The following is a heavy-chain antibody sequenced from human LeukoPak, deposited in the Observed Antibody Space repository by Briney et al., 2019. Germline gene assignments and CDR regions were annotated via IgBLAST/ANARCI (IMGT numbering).Heavy chain of an antibody. D-gene: IGHD3-3*01. CDR3: ARALITIFGVVPKYYYYRMDV. CDR2: IIPIFGIA. CDR1: GGTFSSYA. J-gene: IGHJ6*02. V-gene: IGHV1-69*04. Sequence: ASVKVSCKASGGTFSSYAISWVRQAPGQGLEWMGRIIPIFGIANYAQKFQGRVTITADKSTSTAYMELSSLRSEDTAVYYCARALITIFGVVPKYYYYRMDVWGQGTLVTVSS.